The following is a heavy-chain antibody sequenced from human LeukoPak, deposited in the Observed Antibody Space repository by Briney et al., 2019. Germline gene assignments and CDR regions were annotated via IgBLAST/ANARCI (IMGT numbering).Heavy chain of an antibody. J-gene: IGHJ4*02. D-gene: IGHD3-10*01. CDR1: GFTFSSYA. CDR3: ARDEIYGSGSYYNVGYYFDY. CDR2: ISYDGSNK. V-gene: IGHV3-30-3*01. Sequence: GGSLRLSCAASGFTFSSYAVHWVRQAPGKGLEWVAVISYDGSNKYYADSVKGRFTISRDNSKNTLYLQMNSLRAEDTAVYYCARDEIYGSGSYYNVGYYFDYWGQGTLVTVSS.